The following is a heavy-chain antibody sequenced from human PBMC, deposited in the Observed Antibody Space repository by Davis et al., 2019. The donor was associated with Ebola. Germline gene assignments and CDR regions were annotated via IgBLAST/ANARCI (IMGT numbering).Heavy chain of an antibody. CDR3: AVASMAMAGTGFDP. CDR2: ISAHNGNT. J-gene: IGHJ5*02. Sequence: ASVKVSCKASGIYSITWVRQAPGQGLEWMGWISAHNGNTRYAQKFQGRITVTTDTSTSTVYMELRSLRSDDTAVYYCAVASMAMAGTGFDPWGQGTLVTVSS. D-gene: IGHD6-19*01. V-gene: IGHV1-18*01. CDR1: GIYS.